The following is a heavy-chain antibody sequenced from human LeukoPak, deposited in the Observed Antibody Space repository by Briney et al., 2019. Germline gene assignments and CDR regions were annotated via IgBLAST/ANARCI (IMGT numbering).Heavy chain of an antibody. J-gene: IGHJ4*02. CDR1: GFTFSSYE. D-gene: IGHD2-15*01. CDR3: ARGVVVVAANDY. CDR2: ISSSGSTI. V-gene: IGHV3-48*03. Sequence: GGSLRLSCAASGFTFSSYEMNWVRPAPGRGLEWVSYISSSGSTIYYADSVKGRFTISRDNAKNSLYLQMNSLRAEDTAVYYCARGVVVVAANDYWGQGTLVTVSS.